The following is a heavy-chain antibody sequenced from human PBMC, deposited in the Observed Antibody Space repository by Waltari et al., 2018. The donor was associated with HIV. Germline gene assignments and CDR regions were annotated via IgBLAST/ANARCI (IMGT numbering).Heavy chain of an antibody. CDR3: ARGDIPYYYGMDV. J-gene: IGHJ6*02. CDR2: MTSGERTL. V-gene: IGHV3-48*01. CDR1: GFNVGTSR. Sequence: EAQLVGSGGGLVHPGGSLRLSCVASGFNVGTSRMTWVRQGPGTGLGWISYMTSGERTLHYPDSVRGRFTLSRYSARNSLYLQMNSLRPEDTAVYYCARGDIPYYYGMDVWGQGTTVTVS. D-gene: IGHD2-21*01.